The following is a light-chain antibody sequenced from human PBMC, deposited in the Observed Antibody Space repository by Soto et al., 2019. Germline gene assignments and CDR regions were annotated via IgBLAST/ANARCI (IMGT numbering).Light chain of an antibody. V-gene: IGLV2-14*01. CDR2: DVS. J-gene: IGLJ1*01. CDR1: STDVGGYNY. Sequence: QPVLTQPASVSGSPGQSITISCTGTSTDVGGYNYVSWYQQHPGKAPKLMISDVSNRPSGVSIRFSGSKSGNTASLTISGLQAEDEADYYCNSYSGSTPLDLFGTGTKLTVL. CDR3: NSYSGSTPLDL.